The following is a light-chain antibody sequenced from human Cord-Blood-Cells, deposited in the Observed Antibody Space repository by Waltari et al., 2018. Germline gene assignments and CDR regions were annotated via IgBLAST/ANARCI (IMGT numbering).Light chain of an antibody. CDR3: SSYTSSSTYVV. Sequence: QSALTQPASVPGSPGQSITIPCTGTSSDVGGYNYVSWYQQHPGNAPKPMIYDVSKRPSGVSNRFSGSTSGNTASLTISGLQAEDEADYYCSSYTSSSTYVVFGGGTKLTVL. J-gene: IGLJ2*01. CDR1: SSDVGGYNY. V-gene: IGLV2-14*01. CDR2: DVS.